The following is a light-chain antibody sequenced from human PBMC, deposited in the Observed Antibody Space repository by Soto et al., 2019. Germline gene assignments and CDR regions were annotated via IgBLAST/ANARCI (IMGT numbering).Light chain of an antibody. V-gene: IGKV3-11*01. CDR3: QQRSNWPALT. CDR1: QSVSSY. J-gene: IGKJ4*01. Sequence: EILLTRSPATLSLYPGERATLSCRASQSVSSYLAWYQQKPGQAPRLLIYDASNRATGIPARFSGSGSGTDFTLTISSLEPEDFAVYYCQQRSNWPALTFVGGTKVDIK. CDR2: DAS.